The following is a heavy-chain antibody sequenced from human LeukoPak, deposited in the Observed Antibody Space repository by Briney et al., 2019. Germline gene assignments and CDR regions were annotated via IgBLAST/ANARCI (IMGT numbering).Heavy chain of an antibody. V-gene: IGHV4-28*01. D-gene: IGHD3-10*01. CDR1: GYSITSSSW. CDR3: AGKENVYYYFDY. CDR2: IYHSGTT. J-gene: IGHJ4*02. Sequence: SETLSLTCAVSGYSITSSSWWGWIRQPPGKGLEWIGYIYHSGTTYYNPTLQSRVTMSVDTSKNQFSLKLSSVTAVDTDVYYCAGKENVYYYFDYWGQGTLVTVSS.